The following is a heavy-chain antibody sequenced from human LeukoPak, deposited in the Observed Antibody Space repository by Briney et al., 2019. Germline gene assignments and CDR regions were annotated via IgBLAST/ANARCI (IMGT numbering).Heavy chain of an antibody. CDR1: GFTVRGIY. Sequence: LGGSLSLSCAAFGFTVRGIYMTWVRQAPGKGLEWVSRFYSSGSSYYADSVKGLFIISSDNSTDTLYLQMNNLRVEDTAVYFCARDRGYGYGFCDYWGQGTLVTVSS. CDR2: FYSSGSS. J-gene: IGHJ4*02. V-gene: IGHV3-53*01. D-gene: IGHD5-18*01. CDR3: ARDRGYGYGFCDY.